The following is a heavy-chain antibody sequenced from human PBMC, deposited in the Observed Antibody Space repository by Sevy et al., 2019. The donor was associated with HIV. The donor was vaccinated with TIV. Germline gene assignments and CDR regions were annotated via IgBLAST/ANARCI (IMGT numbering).Heavy chain of an antibody. Sequence: GGSLRLSCAASGFTFNIFAMKWVRQAPGKGLEWVSVVSFVETNKQYADSVKGRFTISRDNSKNTLYVQMNRLTTEDRRVYYGAGDHNRAGSASGRDYFDYWGQGTLVTVSS. CDR2: VSFVETNK. V-gene: IGHV3-30-3*01. CDR3: AGDHNRAGSASGRDYFDY. D-gene: IGHD1-26*01. CDR1: GFTFNIFA. J-gene: IGHJ4*02.